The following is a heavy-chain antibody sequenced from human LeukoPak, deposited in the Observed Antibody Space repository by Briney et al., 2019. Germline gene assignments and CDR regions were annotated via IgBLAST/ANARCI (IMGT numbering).Heavy chain of an antibody. CDR2: IKQDGSEK. V-gene: IGHV3-7*01. J-gene: IGHJ4*02. CDR3: ARQRRYCSGDSCYQRTFDF. D-gene: IGHD2-15*01. Sequence: ETLSLTCAVYGGAFSGYSWSWIRQAPGKGLEWVANIKQDGSEKYYVDSVKGRFTISRDNAKNSVYMQMNSLRAEDTAVYSCARQRRYCSGDSCYQRTFDFWGQGTLVTVSP. CDR1: GGAFSGYS.